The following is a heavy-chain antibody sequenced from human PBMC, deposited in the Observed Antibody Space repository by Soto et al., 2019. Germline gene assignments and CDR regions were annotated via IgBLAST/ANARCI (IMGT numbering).Heavy chain of an antibody. D-gene: IGHD3-22*01. Sequence: SVKVSFKASGGTFSSYAISWLRQAPGQGLEWMGGIIPIFGTANYAQKFQGRVTITADESTSTAYMELSSLRSEDTAVYYCARESRDSSGYSSVSGMDVWGQGTTVTVSS. J-gene: IGHJ6*02. V-gene: IGHV1-69*13. CDR2: IIPIFGTA. CDR1: GGTFSSYA. CDR3: ARESRDSSGYSSVSGMDV.